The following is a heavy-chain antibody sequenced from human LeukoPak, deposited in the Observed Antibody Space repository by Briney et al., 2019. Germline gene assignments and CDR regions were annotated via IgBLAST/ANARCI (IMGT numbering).Heavy chain of an antibody. CDR3: AKDAPAWSRDY. CDR1: GYTFTSYG. V-gene: IGHV1-18*01. D-gene: IGHD2-8*02. CDR2: ISGDNGDT. Sequence: APVKVSCKTSGYTFTSYGINWVRQAPGQGLEWMGRISGDNGDTNYAQKFQGRVTMSTDTSTSTAYMELRSLRSDDTAVYYCAKDAPAWSRDYWGQGTLVTVSS. J-gene: IGHJ4*02.